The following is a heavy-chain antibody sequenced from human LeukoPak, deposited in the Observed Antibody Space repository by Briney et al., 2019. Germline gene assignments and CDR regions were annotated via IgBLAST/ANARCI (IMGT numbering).Heavy chain of an antibody. CDR1: GYTFTSYD. Sequence: ASVKVSCKASGYTFTSYDINWVRQATGQGLEWMGWMNPNSGNTGYAQKFQGRVTMTRNTSISTAYMELSSLRFEDTAVYYCASSPLLGYCSGGSCPYYYGMDVWGQGTTVTVSS. J-gene: IGHJ6*02. V-gene: IGHV1-8*01. CDR3: ASSPLLGYCSGGSCPYYYGMDV. D-gene: IGHD2-15*01. CDR2: MNPNSGNT.